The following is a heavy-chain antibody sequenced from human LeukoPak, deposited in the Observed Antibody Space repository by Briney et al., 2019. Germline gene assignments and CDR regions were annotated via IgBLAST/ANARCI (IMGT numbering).Heavy chain of an antibody. J-gene: IGHJ4*02. CDR3: ARERITMLGGLTFPLFDY. Sequence: ASVKVSCKASGYTFTDYYLHWVRQAPGQGLEWIGRINPNGGATNYAQKFQGRVTMAGDTSISTAYMDLGRLRSDDTAVYYCARERITMLGGLTFPLFDYWGQGTLVTVSS. CDR2: INPNGGAT. V-gene: IGHV1-2*06. D-gene: IGHD3-10*01. CDR1: GYTFTDYY.